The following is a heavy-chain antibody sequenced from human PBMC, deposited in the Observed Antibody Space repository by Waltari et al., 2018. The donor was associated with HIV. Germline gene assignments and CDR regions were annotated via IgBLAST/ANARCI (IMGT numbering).Heavy chain of an antibody. J-gene: IGHJ6*02. CDR3: AKPEGPWERYYYGMDV. CDR1: GFTFNSYV. Sequence: EVQLLESGGGLVQPGGSLKLSCAASGFTFNSYVMSWVRQAPGKGLGGVAAMSGVGGTTYYAESVKGRFTISRDNAKNTLYLQMNSLRAEDTAIYYCAKPEGPWERYYYGMDVWGQGTTVTVSS. D-gene: IGHD1-26*01. CDR2: MSGVGGTT. V-gene: IGHV3-23*01.